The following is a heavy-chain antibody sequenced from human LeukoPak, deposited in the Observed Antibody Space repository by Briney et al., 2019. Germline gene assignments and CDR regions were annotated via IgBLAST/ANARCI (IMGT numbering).Heavy chain of an antibody. J-gene: IGHJ6*03. D-gene: IGHD2-15*01. CDR2: INHSGST. CDR1: GGSFSGYY. V-gene: IGHV4-34*01. CDR3: ARPGWRGPYYYYYMDV. Sequence: SETLSLTCAVYGGSFSGYYWSWIRQPPGKGLEWIGEINHSGSTNYNPSLKSRVTISVDTSKNQFSLKLSSVTAADTAVYYCARPGWRGPYYYYYMDVWGKGTTVTISS.